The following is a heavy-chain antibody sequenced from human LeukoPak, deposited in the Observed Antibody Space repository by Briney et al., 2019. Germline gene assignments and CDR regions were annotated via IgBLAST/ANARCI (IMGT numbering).Heavy chain of an antibody. CDR1: GYTFTGYY. V-gene: IGHV1-2*02. J-gene: IGHJ4*02. D-gene: IGHD5-18*01. CDR3: ARSVDTAMFGPELQLLFRPKLASDY. CDR2: INPNSGGT. Sequence: ASVEVSCKASGYTFTGYYMHWVRQAPGQGLEWMGWINPNSGGTNYAQKFQGRVTMTRDTSISTAYMELSRLRSDDTAVYYCARSVDTAMFGPELQLLFRPKLASDYWGQGTLVTVSS.